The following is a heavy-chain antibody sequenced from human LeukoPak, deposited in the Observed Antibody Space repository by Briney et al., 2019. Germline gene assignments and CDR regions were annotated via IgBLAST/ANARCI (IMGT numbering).Heavy chain of an antibody. D-gene: IGHD3-10*01. CDR3: ARDPDFGSGSYFDY. J-gene: IGHJ4*02. CDR1: GGSISSYY. V-gene: IGHV4-4*07. Sequence: PSETLSPTCTVSGGSISSYYCSWIRQPAGKGREWIGRIYTSGSTNYNPSLKSRVTMSVDTSKNQFSLKLSSVTAAHTAMYDCARDPDFGSGSYFDYGGQGTRVSVST. CDR2: IYTSGST.